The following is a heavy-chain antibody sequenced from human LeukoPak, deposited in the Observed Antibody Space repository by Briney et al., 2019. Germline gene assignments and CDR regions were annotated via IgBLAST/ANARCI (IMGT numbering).Heavy chain of an antibody. J-gene: IGHJ4*02. CDR3: AKDLGGPPQF. Sequence: GGSLRLSCAAPGFTFSSYGMHWVRQAPGKGLEWVAVISYDGSNKYYADSVKGRFTISRDNSKNTLYLQMNSLRAEDTAVYYCAKDLGGPPQFWGQGTLVTVSS. D-gene: IGHD3-16*01. V-gene: IGHV3-30*18. CDR2: ISYDGSNK. CDR1: GFTFSSYG.